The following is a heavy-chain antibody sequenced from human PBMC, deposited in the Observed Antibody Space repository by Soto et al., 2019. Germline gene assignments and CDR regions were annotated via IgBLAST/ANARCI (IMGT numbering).Heavy chain of an antibody. V-gene: IGHV3-21*01. CDR3: ARDFRGLPVDY. CDR1: GFTFSSYS. J-gene: IGHJ4*02. Sequence: EVQLVESGGGLVKPGGSLRLSCAASGFTFSSYSMNWVRQAPGKGLEWVSSISSSSSYIYYADSVKGRFTTSRDTAKNSLYLQMNSLRAEDTAVYYCARDFRGLPVDYWGQGTLVTVSS. CDR2: ISSSSSYI. D-gene: IGHD3-16*01.